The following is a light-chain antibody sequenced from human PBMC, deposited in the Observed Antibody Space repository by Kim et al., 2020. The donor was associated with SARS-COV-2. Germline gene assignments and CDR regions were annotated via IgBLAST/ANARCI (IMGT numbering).Light chain of an antibody. CDR1: QSMSNY. V-gene: IGKV1-39*01. CDR3: QQTYSTPRT. CDR2: AAS. Sequence: DIQMTQSPSSLSAYVGDRLTITCRASQSMSNYLNWYQQKPGKAPKLLIYAASNLQSGVPSRFSGSGSGRDFTLTISNLQPEDFATYYCQQTYSTPRTFGQGTKVDIK. J-gene: IGKJ1*01.